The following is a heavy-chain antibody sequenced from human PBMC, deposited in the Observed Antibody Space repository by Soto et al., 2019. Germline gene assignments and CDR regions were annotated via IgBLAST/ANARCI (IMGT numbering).Heavy chain of an antibody. D-gene: IGHD2-15*01. Sequence: GPEVKRPGASVKVSCKVSGYDFSLFGITWVRQAPGRGPEWMGWISAYNGNTNYAQRLRGRVTMTTDTSTSTAYMELTSLEYDDTAVYYCARADCSGGTCRLSYFYGMNVWGQGTTVTVSS. CDR3: ARADCSGGTCRLSYFYGMNV. CDR1: GYDFSLFG. V-gene: IGHV1-18*01. J-gene: IGHJ6*02. CDR2: ISAYNGNT.